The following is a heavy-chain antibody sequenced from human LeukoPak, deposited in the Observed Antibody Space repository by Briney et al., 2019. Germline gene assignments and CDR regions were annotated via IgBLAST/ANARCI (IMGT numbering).Heavy chain of an antibody. J-gene: IGHJ4*02. D-gene: IGHD5-12*01. CDR1: GYTFTSYG. CDR2: ISAYNGNT. Sequence: ASVKVSCKASGYTFTSYGISWVGQAPGQGLEWMGWISAYNGNTNYAQKLQGRVTMTTDTSTSTAYMELRSLRSDDTAAYYCARDAGYSGYDEGYFDYWGQGTLVTVSS. V-gene: IGHV1-18*04. CDR3: ARDAGYSGYDEGYFDY.